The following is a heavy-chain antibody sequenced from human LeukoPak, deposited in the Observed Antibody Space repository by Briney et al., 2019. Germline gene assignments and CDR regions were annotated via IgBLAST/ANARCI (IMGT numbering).Heavy chain of an antibody. CDR2: ISNSDGSS. V-gene: IGHV3-23*01. CDR3: AKSLGVGGYTRYKGFDQ. CDR1: GFAFNSFA. Sequence: GGSLRLSCAASGFAFNSFAMNWVRPAPGKGLEWVSSISNSDGSSHYADFVKGRFTISRDNSKNTLHLQMNSLRAEDTAVYYCAKSLGVGGYTRYKGFDQWGQGTLVTVSS. D-gene: IGHD3-16*02. J-gene: IGHJ4*02.